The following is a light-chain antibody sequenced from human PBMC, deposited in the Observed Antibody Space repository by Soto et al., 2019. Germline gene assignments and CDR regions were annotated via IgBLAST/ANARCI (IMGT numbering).Light chain of an antibody. CDR2: DAS. CDR1: QSVSSY. J-gene: IGKJ1*01. V-gene: IGKV3-11*01. CDR3: QERSNSPQT. Sequence: EIVLTQSPATLSLSPGERATLSCRASQSVSSYLAWYQQKPGQAPRLLIYDASNRATGIPARFSGSGSGTDFTLTISSLEPEDFAVYYCQERSNSPQTFGQGTTAEIK.